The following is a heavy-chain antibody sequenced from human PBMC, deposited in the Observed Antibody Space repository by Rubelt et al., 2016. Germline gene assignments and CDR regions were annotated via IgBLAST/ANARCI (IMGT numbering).Heavy chain of an antibody. CDR1: GFTFSSYW. Sequence: EVQVVESGGGLVQPGGSLRLSCVVSGFTFSSYWMHWVRQVPGKGLVWVSRINSDGSRTNYADYVRGRFTISKDNSKNTIHLQMNGLRAEDTAVYYCVRIVYTSNYFGRADYWGQVTLVTVSS. CDR3: VRIVYTSNYFGRADY. V-gene: IGHV3-74*01. CDR2: INSDGSRT. J-gene: IGHJ4*02. D-gene: IGHD5/OR15-5a*01.